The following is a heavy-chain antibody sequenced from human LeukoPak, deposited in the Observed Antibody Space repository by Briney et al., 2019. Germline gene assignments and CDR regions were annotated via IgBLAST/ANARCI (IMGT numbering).Heavy chain of an antibody. Sequence: GGSLRLSCAASGFTFSSYSMNWVRQAPGKGLEWVSTISSGGHIYYEDSVKGRFTISRDNAKNSLYLQMNSLRTEDTAVHYCARDQDGGKYYYESSGYSHWGQGILVTVSS. D-gene: IGHD3-22*01. V-gene: IGHV3-21*01. CDR2: ISSGGHI. CDR3: ARDQDGGKYYYESSGYSH. J-gene: IGHJ4*02. CDR1: GFTFSSYS.